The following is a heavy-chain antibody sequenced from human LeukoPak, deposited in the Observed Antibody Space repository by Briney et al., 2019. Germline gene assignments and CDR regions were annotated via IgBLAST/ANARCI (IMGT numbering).Heavy chain of an antibody. CDR3: ARSFYFDSSGRKNFDV. CDR1: GYTFTAYD. Sequence: ASVKVPCKASGYTFTAYDIHWMRQAPGQGLEWMAWVKPNSGDTNYEQKFQGRVTMTRDTSISTAYMELSRLRSDDTAVFYCARSFYFDSSGRKNFDVWGQGTMVTVSS. D-gene: IGHD3-22*01. CDR2: VKPNSGDT. V-gene: IGHV1-2*02. J-gene: IGHJ3*01.